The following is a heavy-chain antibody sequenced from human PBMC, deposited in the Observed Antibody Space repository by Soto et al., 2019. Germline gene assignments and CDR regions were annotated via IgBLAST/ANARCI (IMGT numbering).Heavy chain of an antibody. CDR1: GGTFGNTA. D-gene: IGHD3-3*01. CDR2: IVPMFGTA. Sequence: QVQLVQSGAEVKKPGSSVNVSCKTSGGTFGNTAVTWVRQAPGQGLEWMGGIVPMFGTANYAQTFPGRVTITADESTNTAYMELRSLRSDDTAVYYCARDGDPGYTFWSGPLGGGRFDPWGQGTLVTVSS. J-gene: IGHJ5*02. CDR3: ARDGDPGYTFWSGPLGGGRFDP. V-gene: IGHV1-69*12.